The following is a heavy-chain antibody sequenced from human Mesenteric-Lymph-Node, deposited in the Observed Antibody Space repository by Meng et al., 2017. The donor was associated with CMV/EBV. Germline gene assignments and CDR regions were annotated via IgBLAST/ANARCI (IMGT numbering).Heavy chain of an antibody. J-gene: IGHJ5*02. Sequence: SGFTFSSYAMHLVRQAPGKGLEWVAVISNDGNNKYYADSVKGRFTISRDNSKNTLYLQMNSLRAEDTAVYYCARALVPAAIHNWFDPWGQGTLVTVSS. D-gene: IGHD2-2*01. V-gene: IGHV3-30*04. CDR2: ISNDGNNK. CDR1: GFTFSSYA. CDR3: ARALVPAAIHNWFDP.